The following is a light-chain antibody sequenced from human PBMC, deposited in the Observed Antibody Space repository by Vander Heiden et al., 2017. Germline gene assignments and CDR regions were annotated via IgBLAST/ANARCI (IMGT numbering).Light chain of an antibody. J-gene: IGKJ1*01. CDR3: WHELQTRQ. CDR1: QSRLHSNGYNY. V-gene: IGKV2-28*01. CDR2: WGF. Sequence: IGMTRFPLSLPVTAGEPASISCRSSQSRLHSNGYNYLDRYRPKPGQSLQLLIYWGFKRAFRVTDRFSGTGSGKDFTLKSIRAEDEDIGVYNGWHELQTRQFGQGTKVEIK.